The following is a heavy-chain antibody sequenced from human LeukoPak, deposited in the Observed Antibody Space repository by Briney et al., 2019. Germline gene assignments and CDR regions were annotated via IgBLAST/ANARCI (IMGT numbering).Heavy chain of an antibody. J-gene: IGHJ4*02. V-gene: IGHV1-69*04. D-gene: IGHD5-12*01. CDR1: GGTFSSYA. CDR2: IIPILGIA. CDR3: ASYIVATFDGGYDFDY. Sequence: ASVKVSCKASGGTFSSYAISWVRQAPGQGLEWMGRIIPILGIANYAQRFQGRVTITADKSTSTAYMELGSLRSEDTAVYYCASYIVATFDGGYDFDYWGQGTLVTVSS.